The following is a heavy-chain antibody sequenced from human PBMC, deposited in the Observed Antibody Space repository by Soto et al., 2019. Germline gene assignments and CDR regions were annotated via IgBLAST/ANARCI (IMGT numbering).Heavy chain of an antibody. CDR3: ARVKGIAVVYFDY. CDR2: IIPIFGTA. V-gene: IGHV1-69*13. D-gene: IGHD6-19*01. CDR1: GGTFSSYA. J-gene: IGHJ4*02. Sequence: SVKVSCKASGGTFSSYAISWVRQAPGQGLEWMGGIIPIFGTANYAQKFQGRVTITADESTSTAYMELSSLRSEDTAVYYCARVKGIAVVYFDYWGQGTLVTVSS.